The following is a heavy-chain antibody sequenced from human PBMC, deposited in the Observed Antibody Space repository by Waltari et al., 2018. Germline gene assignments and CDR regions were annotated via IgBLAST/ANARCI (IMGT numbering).Heavy chain of an antibody. CDR1: GYTFTAYY. V-gene: IGHV1-2*02. Sequence: QVQLVQSGAEVKRPGASVKVSCKTSGYTFTAYYLHWVRQAPGEGLAWMGWVNPDTGGTYCAQKFQDRVTMTRDTSTSTAYMDLNRLTSDDTAVYFCASYSSSFFPLDAFQIWGQGTMVTVSS. CDR3: ASYSSSFFPLDAFQI. D-gene: IGHD2-2*01. J-gene: IGHJ3*02. CDR2: VNPDTGGT.